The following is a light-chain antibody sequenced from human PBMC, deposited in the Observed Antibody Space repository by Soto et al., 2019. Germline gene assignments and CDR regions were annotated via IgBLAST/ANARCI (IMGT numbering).Light chain of an antibody. Sequence: DLQMTQSPSSLSASVGDIVTITCRASQSISSNVNWYQQTPGTAPNVRSDAASSLQSWVPSMCSAIGSGTDCTLTISSLKPEDAATYYCQQSYSTPWTVGQGTKVDIK. J-gene: IGKJ1*01. V-gene: IGKV1-39*01. CDR3: QQSYSTPWT. CDR1: QSISSN. CDR2: AAS.